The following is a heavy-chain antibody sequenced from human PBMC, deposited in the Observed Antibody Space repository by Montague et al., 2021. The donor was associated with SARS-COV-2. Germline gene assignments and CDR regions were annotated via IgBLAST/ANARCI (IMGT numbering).Heavy chain of an antibody. CDR1: GFPFSSYA. CDR3: RVGNYYDSISDY. CDR2: ISGSGGST. J-gene: IGHJ4*02. D-gene: IGHD3-22*01. Sequence: RRLSSAASGFPFSSYAMSWFRQAPGRGLEWVSAISGSGGSTYYADSVKGRFTISRDNSKNTLYLQMNSLRAKDTAVYYCRVGNYYDSISDYWGQGTLVTVSS. V-gene: IGHV3-23*01.